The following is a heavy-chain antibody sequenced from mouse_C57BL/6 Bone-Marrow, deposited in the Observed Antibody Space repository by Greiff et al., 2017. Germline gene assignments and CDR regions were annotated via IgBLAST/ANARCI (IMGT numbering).Heavy chain of an antibody. D-gene: IGHD1-1*01. CDR1: GYTFTDYN. CDR3: ARWSTTVVAHWYFDV. CDR2: INPNNGGT. J-gene: IGHJ1*03. Sequence: EVKLVESGPELVKPGASVKIPCKASGYTFTDYNMDWVKQSHGKSLEWIGDINPNNGGTIYNQKFKGKATLTVDKSSSTAYMELRSLTSEDTAVYYCARWSTTVVAHWYFDVWGTGTTVTVSS. V-gene: IGHV1-18*01.